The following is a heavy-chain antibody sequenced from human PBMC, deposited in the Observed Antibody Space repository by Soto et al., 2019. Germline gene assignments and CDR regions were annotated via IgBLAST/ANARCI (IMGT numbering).Heavy chain of an antibody. D-gene: IGHD3-10*01. CDR1: GDSVSTTTAA. CDR3: AGVGWFRAMGV. CDR2: TYYRSQWYK. V-gene: IGHV6-1*01. Sequence: LLTLSLICAISGDSVSTTTAAWNCIRQSPSRGLEWLGRTYYRSQWYKDYALSVKSRITINPDTSKNHFSLHLYSVTPQHPALYYCAGVGWFRAMGVWGQGTPPTDSS. J-gene: IGHJ6*02.